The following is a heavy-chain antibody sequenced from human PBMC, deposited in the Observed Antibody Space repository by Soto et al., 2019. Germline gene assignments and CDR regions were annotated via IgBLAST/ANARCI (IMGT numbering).Heavy chain of an antibody. Sequence: EVQLVETGGGLIQPGGSLRLSCAASGFTVSSNHMSWVRQAPGKGLEWLSLIYSGGSTYYADALKGRFTISGDNSKNTLYLQMNSLRAEDEAVYYCARLILGVTTGFDHWGQGTLVTVSS. CDR3: ARLILGVTTGFDH. CDR1: GFTVSSNH. V-gene: IGHV3-53*02. CDR2: IYSGGST. J-gene: IGHJ4*02. D-gene: IGHD4-4*01.